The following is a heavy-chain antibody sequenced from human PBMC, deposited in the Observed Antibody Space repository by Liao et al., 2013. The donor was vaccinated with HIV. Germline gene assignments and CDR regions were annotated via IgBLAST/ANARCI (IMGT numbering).Heavy chain of an antibody. J-gene: IGHJ4*02. Sequence: QVELQQWGTEVLKPLETLSLTCAVYGGSFSDYYGSWIRQPPGKGLEWIGEINHSGSTNYNPSLKSRVSISVDTSKNQFSLKLSSVTAADTAVYYCARGGRRIXSGSYPLRYWGQGTLVTVSS. D-gene: IGHD1-26*01. V-gene: IGHV4-34*02. CDR3: ARGGRRIXSGSYPLRY. CDR1: GGSFSDYY. CDR2: INHSGST.